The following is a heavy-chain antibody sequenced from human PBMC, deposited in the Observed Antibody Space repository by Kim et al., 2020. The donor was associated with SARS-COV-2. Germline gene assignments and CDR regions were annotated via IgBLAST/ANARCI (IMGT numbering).Heavy chain of an antibody. J-gene: IGHJ3*02. CDR1: GFTFDGYD. Sequence: GGSLRLSCAASGFTFDGYDKNWVRRAPGKGLEWGSGISWNSVSIGYADSVKGRFTISRDNAKNSLYLKMNNLRAEDTALYYCAKALGYCSSTSCYAGGLDPFDIWGQGTMVTVSS. V-gene: IGHV3-9*01. D-gene: IGHD2-2*01. CDR2: ISWNSVSI. CDR3: AKALGYCSSTSCYAGGLDPFDI.